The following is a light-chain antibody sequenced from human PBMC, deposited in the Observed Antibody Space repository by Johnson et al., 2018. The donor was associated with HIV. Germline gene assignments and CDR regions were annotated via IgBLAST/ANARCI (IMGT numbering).Light chain of an antibody. CDR2: DNN. CDR3: GTWDSSLYAYV. J-gene: IGLJ1*01. V-gene: IGLV1-51*01. Sequence: QLVLTQPPSVSAAPGQKVTVSCSGSTSNIGNNYVSWYQQLPGTAPKLLIYDNNKRPSGIPDRFSGSKSGTSATLGITGLQTGDEADHYCGTWDSSLYAYVFGTGTNVTAL. CDR1: TSNIGNNY.